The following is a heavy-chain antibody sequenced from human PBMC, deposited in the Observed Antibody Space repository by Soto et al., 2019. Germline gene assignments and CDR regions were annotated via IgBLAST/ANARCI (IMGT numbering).Heavy chain of an antibody. V-gene: IGHV1-46*01. D-gene: IGHD6-13*01. J-gene: IGHJ6*02. Sequence: GASVKVSCKASGYTFTSYYMHWVRQAPGQGLEWMGIINPSGGSTSYAQKFQGRVTMTRDTSTSTVYMELSSLRSEDTAVYYCAQRGVAAAGTDYYYGMDVWGQGTTVTVSS. CDR3: AQRGVAAAGTDYYYGMDV. CDR2: INPSGGST. CDR1: GYTFTSYY.